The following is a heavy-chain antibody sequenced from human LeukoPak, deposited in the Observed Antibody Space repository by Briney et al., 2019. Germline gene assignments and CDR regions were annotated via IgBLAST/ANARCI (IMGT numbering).Heavy chain of an antibody. J-gene: IGHJ4*02. V-gene: IGHV4-31*03. CDR3: AREDGTDYYDNSYYFDY. CDR2: IYYSGST. CDR1: GGSISSGGYY. Sequence: SETLSLTCTVSGGSISSGGYYWSWIRQHPGKGLEWIGYIYYSGSTYYNPSFKSRVTISVDTSKNQFSLKLSSVTAADTAVYYCAREDGTDYYDNSYYFDYWGQGTLVTVSS. D-gene: IGHD3-22*01.